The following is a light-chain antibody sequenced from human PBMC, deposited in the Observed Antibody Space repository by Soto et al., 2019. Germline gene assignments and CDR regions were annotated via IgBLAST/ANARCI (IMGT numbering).Light chain of an antibody. CDR3: SSYAGSSNV. Sequence: LTQPPSASGSPGQSVAISCTGTSSDVGGYNYVSWYQQHPGKAPKLMIYEVNKRPSGVPDRFSGSKSGNTASLTVSGLQAEDEADYYCSSYAGSSNVFGTGTKVTVL. V-gene: IGLV2-8*01. J-gene: IGLJ1*01. CDR1: SSDVGGYNY. CDR2: EVN.